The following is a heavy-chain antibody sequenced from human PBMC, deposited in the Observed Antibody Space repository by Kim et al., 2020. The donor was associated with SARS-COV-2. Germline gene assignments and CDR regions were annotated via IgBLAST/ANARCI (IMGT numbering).Heavy chain of an antibody. V-gene: IGHV4-34*01. Sequence: SETLSLTCAVYGGSFSGYYWSWIRQPPGKGLEWIGEINHSGSTNYNPSLKSRVTISVDTSKNQFSLKLSSVTAADTAVYYCARGFSATWTGFDYWGQGTLVTVSS. J-gene: IGHJ4*02. CDR2: INHSGST. CDR3: ARGFSATWTGFDY. D-gene: IGHD3-3*01. CDR1: GGSFSGYY.